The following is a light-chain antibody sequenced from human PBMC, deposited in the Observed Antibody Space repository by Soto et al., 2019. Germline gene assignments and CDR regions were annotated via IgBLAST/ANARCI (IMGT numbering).Light chain of an antibody. CDR3: EAWDGSLNVVL. CDR1: NSNIGTNT. V-gene: IGLV1-44*01. J-gene: IGLJ2*01. CDR2: SNN. Sequence: QSVLTQPPSASGTPGQRVTISCSGSNSNIGTNTVNWYQHLPGSAPKLLIYSNNQRPSGVPDRFSGSKSGTSASLAISGLQADDDADYYYEAWDGSLNVVLFGGGTKLTVL.